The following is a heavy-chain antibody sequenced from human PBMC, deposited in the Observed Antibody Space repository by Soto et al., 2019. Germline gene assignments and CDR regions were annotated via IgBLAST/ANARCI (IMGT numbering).Heavy chain of an antibody. D-gene: IGHD3-3*01. J-gene: IGHJ5*02. Sequence: SETLSLTCTVSGGSISSGDYYWNWIRQHPGKGLEWIGYIYHRGSTKYNPSLKNRVTISVDTSKNQISLKLSSLTAADTAAYYCARHAYDFWSGYYSYWFDPWGQGTLVTVSS. V-gene: IGHV4-31*03. CDR3: ARHAYDFWSGYYSYWFDP. CDR1: GGSISSGDYY. CDR2: IYHRGST.